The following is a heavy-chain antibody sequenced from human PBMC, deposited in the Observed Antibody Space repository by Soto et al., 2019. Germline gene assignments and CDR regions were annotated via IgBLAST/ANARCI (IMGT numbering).Heavy chain of an antibody. Sequence: QVHLVQSGAEVRKPGASVKVSCKASGYTFSSYAMHWVRQAPGQRLEWMGWINAGYGNTKSSQKFQDRVTISRDTSAGTAYMELTRLRSEDTAVYYCARDTGDGTLGFWGQGTLGTVSS. CDR1: GYTFSSYA. J-gene: IGHJ4*02. D-gene: IGHD1-1*01. V-gene: IGHV1-3*01. CDR2: INAGYGNT. CDR3: ARDTGDGTLGF.